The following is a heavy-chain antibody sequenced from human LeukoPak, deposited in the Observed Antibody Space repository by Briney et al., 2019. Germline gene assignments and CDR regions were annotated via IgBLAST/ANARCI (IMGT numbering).Heavy chain of an antibody. D-gene: IGHD3-16*01. CDR2: IHYSGRP. V-gene: IGHV4-59*11. CDR1: GGSISGHY. CDR3: ARFGVDYDMDV. J-gene: IGHJ6*02. Sequence: SETLSLTCTVPGGSISGHYWTWIRQPPGKGLEWIGQIHYSGRPDYNPSLKSRVTISVDTSKNQLSLKVTSVTGADTAVYYCARFGVDYDMDVWGQGTTVTVSS.